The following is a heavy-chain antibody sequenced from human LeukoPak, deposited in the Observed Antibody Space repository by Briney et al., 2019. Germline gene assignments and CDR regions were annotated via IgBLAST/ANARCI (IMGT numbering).Heavy chain of an antibody. D-gene: IGHD6-6*01. CDR1: GGSISSSSYY. Sequence: SETLSLTCTVSGGSISSSSYYWGWIRQPPGKGLEWIGSIYYSGSTYYNPSLKGRVTISVDTSKNQFSLKLSSVTAADTAVYYCARREYSSSASDYWGQGTLVTVSS. CDR3: ARREYSSSASDY. V-gene: IGHV4-39*01. J-gene: IGHJ4*02. CDR2: IYYSGST.